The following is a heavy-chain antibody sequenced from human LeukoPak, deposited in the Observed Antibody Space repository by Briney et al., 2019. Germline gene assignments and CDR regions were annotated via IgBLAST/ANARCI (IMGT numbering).Heavy chain of an antibody. J-gene: IGHJ4*02. D-gene: IGHD1-26*01. CDR2: IYYSGST. V-gene: IGHV4-39*01. CDR3: AVFVYSGSSDY. CDR1: GGPISSSSYY. Sequence: SETLSLTCTVSGGPISSSSYYWGWIRQPPGKGLEWIGSIYYSGSTYYNPSLKSRVTISVDTSKNQFSLKLSSVTAADTAVYYCAVFVYSGSSDYWGQGTLVTVSS.